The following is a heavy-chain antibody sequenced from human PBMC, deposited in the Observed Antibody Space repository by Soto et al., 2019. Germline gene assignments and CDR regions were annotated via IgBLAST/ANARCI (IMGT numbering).Heavy chain of an antibody. CDR3: ARGGGFCGADCYKGGIDY. CDR1: GFTFSPYT. CDR2: ISYDGSDK. D-gene: IGHD2-21*02. J-gene: IGHJ4*02. Sequence: QVQLVESGGGVGQPGRSLRLSCAASGFTFSPYTMHWVRQTPGKGQEWVAVISYDGSDKNYADSVRGRFTISRDNSKNTLFLQMNSLRAEDTALYYCARGGGFCGADCYKGGIDYWGQGALVTVSS. V-gene: IGHV3-30-3*01.